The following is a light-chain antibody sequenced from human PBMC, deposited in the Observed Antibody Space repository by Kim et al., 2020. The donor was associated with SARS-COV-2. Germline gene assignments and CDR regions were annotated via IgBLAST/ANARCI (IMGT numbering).Light chain of an antibody. CDR1: QGISNY. J-gene: IGKJ1*01. CDR2: AAS. Sequence: ASVGDGVTIPCRASQGISNYLAWYQQKPGEAPKLLIYAASTLQFGVSTRFSGSGSGTEFTLTISDLQPEDVATYYCQKYDTAPWTFGHGTKVDIK. CDR3: QKYDTAPWT. V-gene: IGKV1-27*01.